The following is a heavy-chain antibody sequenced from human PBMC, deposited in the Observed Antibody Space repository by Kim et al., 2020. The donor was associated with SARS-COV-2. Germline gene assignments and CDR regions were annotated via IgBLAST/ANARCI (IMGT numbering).Heavy chain of an antibody. D-gene: IGHD1-26*01. CDR1: GFTFSSYA. J-gene: IGHJ4*01. CDR3: ARGIGIYAHQNGEIDY. CDR2: ISYDGSNK. Sequence: GGSLRLSCAASGFTFSSYAMHWVRQAPGKGLEWVAVISYDGSNKYYADSVKGRFTISRDNSKNTLYLQMNSLRAEDTAVYYCARGIGIYAHQNGEIDYWG. V-gene: IGHV3-30*04.